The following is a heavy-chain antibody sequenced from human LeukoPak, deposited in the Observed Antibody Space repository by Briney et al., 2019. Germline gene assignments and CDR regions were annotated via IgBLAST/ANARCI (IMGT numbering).Heavy chain of an antibody. V-gene: IGHV1-69*13. J-gene: IGHJ4*02. CDR1: GGTFSSYA. Sequence: GASVKVSCKASGGTFSSYAISWVRQAPGQGLEWMGGIIPIFGTANYAQKFQGRVTITADESTSTAYMELSSLRSEDTAVYYCASPGSLRYYYDSSGYWIFDYWGQGTLVTVSS. CDR3: ASPGSLRYYYDSSGYWIFDY. D-gene: IGHD3-22*01. CDR2: IIPIFGTA.